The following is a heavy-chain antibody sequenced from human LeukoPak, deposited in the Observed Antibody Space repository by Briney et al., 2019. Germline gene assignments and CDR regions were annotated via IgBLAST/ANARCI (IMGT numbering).Heavy chain of an antibody. CDR1: GGSISSGSYY. D-gene: IGHD6-6*01. Sequence: PSQTLSLTCTVSGGSISSGSYYWSWIRQPAGKGLEWIGRIYTSGSTNYNPSLKSRVTISVDTSKNQFSLKLSSVTAADTAVYYCARDGFYSSSSLGFDPWGQGTLVTVSS. CDR3: ARDGFYSSSSLGFDP. CDR2: IYTSGST. J-gene: IGHJ5*02. V-gene: IGHV4-61*02.